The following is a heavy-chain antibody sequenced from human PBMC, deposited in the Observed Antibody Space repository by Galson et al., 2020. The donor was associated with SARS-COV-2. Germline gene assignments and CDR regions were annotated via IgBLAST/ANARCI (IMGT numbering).Heavy chain of an antibody. CDR2: IKQDGSEK. Sequence: GESLKISCAASGFTFSSYWMSWVRQAPGKGLEWVANIKQDGSEKYYVDSVKGRFTISRDNAKSSLYLQMNSLRAEDTAVYYCARDIIAARPSYYYYMDVWGKGTTVTVSS. V-gene: IGHV3-7*03. CDR1: GFTFSSYW. D-gene: IGHD6-6*01. CDR3: ARDIIAARPSYYYYMDV. J-gene: IGHJ6*03.